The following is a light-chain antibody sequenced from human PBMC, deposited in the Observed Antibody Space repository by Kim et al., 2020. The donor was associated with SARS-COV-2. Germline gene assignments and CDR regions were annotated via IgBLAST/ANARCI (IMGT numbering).Light chain of an antibody. CDR1: NSDVGGYNF. Sequence: QSALTQPRSVSGSPGQSVTISCTGTNSDVGGYNFVSWYQHHPGKAPELMIYDVTRRPSAVPHRFSGSKSGNTASLTISGLQAEDEADYYCCSFADNNNWVLGGGTKVAVL. V-gene: IGLV2-11*01. CDR3: CSFADNNNWV. J-gene: IGLJ3*02. CDR2: DVT.